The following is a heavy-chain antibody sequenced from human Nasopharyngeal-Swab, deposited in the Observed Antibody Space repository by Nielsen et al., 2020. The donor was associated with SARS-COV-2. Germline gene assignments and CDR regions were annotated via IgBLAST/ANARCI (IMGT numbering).Heavy chain of an antibody. D-gene: IGHD3-16*02. V-gene: IGHV3-74*01. J-gene: IGHJ4*02. Sequence: GESLKISCAASGFTFSSYWMHWARQAPGKGLVWVSRINSDGSSTSYADSVKGRFTISRDNAKNTLYLQMNSLRAEDTAVYYCARDLGYYDYVWGSYRIKDFDYWGQGTLVTVSS. CDR1: GFTFSSYW. CDR3: ARDLGYYDYVWGSYRIKDFDY. CDR2: INSDGSST.